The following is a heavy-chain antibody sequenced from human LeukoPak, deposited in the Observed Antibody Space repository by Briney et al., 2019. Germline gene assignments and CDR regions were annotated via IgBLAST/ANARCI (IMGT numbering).Heavy chain of an antibody. CDR2: INPSGGST. CDR1: GYIFISHY. V-gene: IGHV1-46*01. D-gene: IGHD4-11*01. J-gene: IGHJ4*02. Sequence: ASVKVSCKASGYIFISHYMHWVRQAPGQGLEWMGIINPSGGSTSYAQKFQGRVTMTRDTSTSTVYMELSSLRSEDTAVYYCARGHSNYLDYWGQGTLVTVSS. CDR3: ARGHSNYLDY.